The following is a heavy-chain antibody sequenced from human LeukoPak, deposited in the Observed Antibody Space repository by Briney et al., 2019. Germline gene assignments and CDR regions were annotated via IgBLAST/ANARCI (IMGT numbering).Heavy chain of an antibody. CDR3: ARGQGGGLSGSLGGLFAPYYTYYYMDV. V-gene: IGHV1-46*01. CDR1: GYTFTMYY. J-gene: IGHJ6*03. D-gene: IGHD3-16*01. Sequence: ASVKVSCKASGYTFTMYYIHWVRQAPGQGLEWMGMINPSDGATTYAQRFQGRVTMTRDMSTTTVYMELRSLRSEDTAVYFCARGQGGGLSGSLGGLFAPYYTYYYMDVWGRGTTVTVSS. CDR2: INPSDGAT.